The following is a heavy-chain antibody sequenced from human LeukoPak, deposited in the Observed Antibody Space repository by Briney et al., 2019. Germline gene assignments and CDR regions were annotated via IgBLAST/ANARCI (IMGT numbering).Heavy chain of an antibody. J-gene: IGHJ4*02. D-gene: IGHD6-19*01. CDR2: IYYGGST. V-gene: IGHV4-39*01. CDR3: STTTRGWYGVGDH. CDR1: GGSISSSGYY. Sequence: KPSETLSLTCTGSGGSISSSGYYWGWIRQPPGKGLEWIGGIYYGGSTYYNPSLKSRLTISADTSKNQFSLKVTSVTAADTAVYYCSTTTRGWYGVGDHWGQGALVTVSS.